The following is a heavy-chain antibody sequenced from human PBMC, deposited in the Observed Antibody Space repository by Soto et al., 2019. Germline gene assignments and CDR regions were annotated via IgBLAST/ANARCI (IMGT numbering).Heavy chain of an antibody. CDR3: ARESEDLTSNFDY. J-gene: IGHJ4*02. V-gene: IGHV3-21*01. Sequence: ESGGGLVKPGGSLRLSCAASAFNFSSYTMNWVRQAPGKGLEWVSSISSSSRYIYYADSVKGRFTISRDDAKNSLYLQMNSLRAEDTAVYYCARESEDLTSNFDYWGQGTLVTVSS. CDR2: ISSSSRYI. CDR1: AFNFSSYT.